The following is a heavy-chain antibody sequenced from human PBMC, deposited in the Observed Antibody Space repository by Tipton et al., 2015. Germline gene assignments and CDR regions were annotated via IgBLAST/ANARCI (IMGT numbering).Heavy chain of an antibody. D-gene: IGHD4-17*01. CDR2: INHSGST. V-gene: IGHV4-34*01. CDR1: GGSLSGYY. J-gene: IGHJ4*02. Sequence: LRLSCAVYGGSLSGYYWSWIRQPPGKGLEWIGEINHSGSTNYNPSLKSRVTISVDTSKNQFSLKLSSVTAADTAVYYCARVPTTVTTSFAHWGQGTLVTVSS. CDR3: ARVPTTVTTSFAH.